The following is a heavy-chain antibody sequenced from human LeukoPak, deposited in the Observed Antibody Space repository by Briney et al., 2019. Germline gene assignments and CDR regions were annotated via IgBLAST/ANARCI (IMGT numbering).Heavy chain of an antibody. CDR1: GGSFSGYY. CDR3: ARGRGITFGGVIAVDH. CDR2: INHSGNT. D-gene: IGHD3-16*02. Sequence: SETLSLTCAVYGGSFSGYYWSWIRQPPGKGLEWIGEINHSGNTNYNPSLKSRVTISVDTSKNQFSLKLSSVTAADTAVYYCARGRGITFGGVIAVDHWGQGTLVTVSS. J-gene: IGHJ4*02. V-gene: IGHV4-34*01.